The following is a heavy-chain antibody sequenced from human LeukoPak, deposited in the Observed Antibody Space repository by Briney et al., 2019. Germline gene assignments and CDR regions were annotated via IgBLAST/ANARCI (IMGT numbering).Heavy chain of an antibody. V-gene: IGHV3-21*06. CDR2: IGSSPTYT. J-gene: IGHJ4*02. CDR1: GFTFSTYS. CDR3: TRDPSDY. Sequence: AGGSLRLSCAASGFTFSTYSMNWVRQAPGKGLEWVSSIGSSPTYTFYASSVKGRFTISRDNAKNSLFLQMNSLTAEDTAVYYGTRDPSDYWGQGTLVTVSS.